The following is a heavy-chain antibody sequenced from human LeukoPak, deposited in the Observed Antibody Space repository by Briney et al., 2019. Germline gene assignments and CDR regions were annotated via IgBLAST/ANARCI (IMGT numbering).Heavy chain of an antibody. CDR3: ASGYSGYEWEYYFDY. J-gene: IGHJ4*02. Sequence: ASVKVSCKASGYTFTGYYIHWVRQAPGQGLEWMGWINPNSGGTNYAQKFQGRVTMTRDTSISTAYMELSRLRSDDTAVYYCASGYSGYEWEYYFDYWGQGTLVTVSS. CDR2: INPNSGGT. D-gene: IGHD5-12*01. V-gene: IGHV1-2*02. CDR1: GYTFTGYY.